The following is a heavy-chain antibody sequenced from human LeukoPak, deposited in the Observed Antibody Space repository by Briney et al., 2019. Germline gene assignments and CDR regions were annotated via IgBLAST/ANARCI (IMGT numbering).Heavy chain of an antibody. CDR3: ARDPFRFYGSGARDSNYMDV. J-gene: IGHJ6*03. CDR2: TYYRSKWYN. CDR1: GDSVSSNSAA. Sequence: SQTLSLTCAISGDSVSSNSAAWNWIRQSPSRGLEWLGRTYYRSKWYNDYAVSVKSRITINPDTSKNQFSLKLSSVTAADTAVYYCARDPFRFYGSGARDSNYMDVWGKGTTVTVSS. V-gene: IGHV6-1*01. D-gene: IGHD3-10*01.